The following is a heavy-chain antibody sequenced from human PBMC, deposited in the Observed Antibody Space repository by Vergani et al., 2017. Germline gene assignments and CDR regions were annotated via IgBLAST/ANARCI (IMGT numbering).Heavy chain of an antibody. CDR2: ISSSSSYI. CDR1: GFTFSSYS. J-gene: IGHJ4*02. V-gene: IGHV3-21*01. CDR3: ARDSGWHQLLYETDY. D-gene: IGHD2-2*02. Sequence: EVQLVESGGGLVKPGGSLRLSCAASGFTFSSYSMNWVRQAPGKGLEWVSSISSSSSYIYYADSVKGRFTISRDNAKNSLYLQMNSLRAEDTAVYYCARDSGWHQLLYETDYWGQGTLVTVSS.